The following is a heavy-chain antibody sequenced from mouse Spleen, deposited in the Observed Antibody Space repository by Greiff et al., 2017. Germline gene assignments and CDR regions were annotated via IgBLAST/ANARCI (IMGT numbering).Heavy chain of an antibody. V-gene: IGHV1-72*01. J-gene: IGHJ1*01. CDR2: IDPNSGGT. CDR3: ARGTATTATPYWYFDV. CDR1: GYTFTSYW. Sequence: QVQLQQPGAELVKPGTSVKLSCKASGYTFTSYWMHWVKQRPGRGLEWIGRIDPNSGGTKYNEKFKSKATLTVDKPSSTAYMQLSSLTSEDSAVYYCARGTATTATPYWYFDVWGAGTTVTVSS. D-gene: IGHD1-2*01.